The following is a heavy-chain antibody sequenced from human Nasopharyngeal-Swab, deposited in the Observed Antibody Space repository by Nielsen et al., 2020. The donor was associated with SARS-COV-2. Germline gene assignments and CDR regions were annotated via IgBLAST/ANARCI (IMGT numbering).Heavy chain of an antibody. J-gene: IGHJ4*02. Sequence: AETLSLTWAVYGGSFRGYYWSWIRQPPGKGLEWIGEINHRGSTNYSPSLKSRVTISVDTSKNQFSLKLSSVTAADTAVYYCAREWYSSGWYGVWGQGTLVTVSS. CDR2: INHRGST. CDR3: AREWYSSGWYGV. D-gene: IGHD6-19*01. V-gene: IGHV4-34*01. CDR1: GGSFRGYY.